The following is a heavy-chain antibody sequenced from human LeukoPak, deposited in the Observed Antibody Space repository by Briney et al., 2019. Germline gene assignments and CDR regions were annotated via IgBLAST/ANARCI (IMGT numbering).Heavy chain of an antibody. Sequence: PGGSLRLSCAASGFTFSSYAMHWVRQAPGKGLEWVAVISYDGSNKYYADSVKGRFTISRDNSKNTLYLQMNSLRAEDTAVYYCARDGRAVAGPLDYWGQGTLVTVPS. J-gene: IGHJ4*02. CDR2: ISYDGSNK. CDR3: ARDGRAVAGPLDY. D-gene: IGHD6-19*01. CDR1: GFTFSSYA. V-gene: IGHV3-30*04.